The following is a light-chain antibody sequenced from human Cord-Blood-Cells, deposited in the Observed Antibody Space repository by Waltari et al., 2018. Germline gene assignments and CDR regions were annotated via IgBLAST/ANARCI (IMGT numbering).Light chain of an antibody. CDR1: SSDVGGYNY. CDR3: SSYAGSNNVV. V-gene: IGLV2-8*01. Sequence: QSALTQPPSASGSPGQSVTISCTGTSSDVGGYNYVSWYQQHPGKAPKLMIYEVSKRPSGVPAGFAGSKSGNTASRTVSGLQAEDEADYYCSSYAGSNNVVFGGGTKLTVL. CDR2: EVS. J-gene: IGLJ2*01.